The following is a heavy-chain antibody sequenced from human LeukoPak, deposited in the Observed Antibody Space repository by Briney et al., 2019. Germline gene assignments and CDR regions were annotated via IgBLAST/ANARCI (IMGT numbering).Heavy chain of an antibody. Sequence: SETLSLTCTVSGGSISSGSYYWSWIRQPAGKGLEWIGRIYTSGSTNYNPSLKSRVTISVDTSKNQFSLKLSPVTAADTAVYYCARYDVLDAFDIWGQGTMVTVSS. CDR2: IYTSGST. CDR3: ARYDVLDAFDI. J-gene: IGHJ3*02. V-gene: IGHV4-61*02. CDR1: GGSISSGSYY. D-gene: IGHD3/OR15-3a*01.